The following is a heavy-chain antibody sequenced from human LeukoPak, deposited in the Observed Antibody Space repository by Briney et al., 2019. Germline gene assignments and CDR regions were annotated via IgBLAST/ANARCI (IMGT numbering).Heavy chain of an antibody. CDR2: IYHSGST. Sequence: SETLSLTCTVSGYSISSGYYWGWIRQPPGKGLEWIGSIYHSGSTYYNPSLKSRVTISVDTSKNQFSLRLNSVTAADTAVYYCARSYGSGDYYYYMDVRGKGTTVTISS. D-gene: IGHD3-10*01. J-gene: IGHJ6*03. CDR3: ARSYGSGDYYYYMDV. V-gene: IGHV4-38-2*02. CDR1: GYSISSGYY.